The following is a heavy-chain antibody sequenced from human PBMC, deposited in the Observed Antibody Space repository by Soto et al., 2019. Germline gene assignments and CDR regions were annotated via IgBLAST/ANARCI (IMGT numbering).Heavy chain of an antibody. Sequence: GVSVKVSCKASGYTFTSYDISWVRQAPGQGLEWMGWISAYNGNTNYAQKLQGRVTMTTDTSTSTAYMELRSLRSDDTAVYYCARDTWFGELYDAFDIWGQGTMVTVS. D-gene: IGHD3-10*01. J-gene: IGHJ3*02. CDR1: GYTFTSYD. CDR2: ISAYNGNT. CDR3: ARDTWFGELYDAFDI. V-gene: IGHV1-18*01.